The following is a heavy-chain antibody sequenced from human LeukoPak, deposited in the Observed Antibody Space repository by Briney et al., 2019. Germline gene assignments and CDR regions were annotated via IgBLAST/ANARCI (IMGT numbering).Heavy chain of an antibody. CDR3: ARDPEHSSSWYLANYYYYYGMDV. Sequence: PGGSLRLSCAASGFTFSSYGMHWVRQAPGKGLEWVAVIWYDGSNKYYADSVKGRFTISRDNSKNTLYLQMNSLRAEDTAVYYCARDPEHSSSWYLANYYYYYGMDVWGQGTTVTVSS. CDR1: GFTFSSYG. J-gene: IGHJ6*02. CDR2: IWYDGSNK. D-gene: IGHD6-13*01. V-gene: IGHV3-33*01.